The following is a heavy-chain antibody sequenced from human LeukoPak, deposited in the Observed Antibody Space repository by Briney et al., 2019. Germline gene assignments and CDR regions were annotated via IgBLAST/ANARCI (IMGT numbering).Heavy chain of an antibody. J-gene: IGHJ4*02. V-gene: IGHV4-39*07. CDR3: ARVVTVRGGFDS. Sequence: SETLSLTCTVSGGSISSSSYYWGWIRQPPGKGLEWIGSIYYSGSTYYNPSLKSRVTISVDQSKNQFSLKVTSVTAADTAVYFCARVVTVRGGFDSWGRGNLVTVSS. CDR1: GGSISSSSYY. CDR2: IYYSGST. D-gene: IGHD3-10*01.